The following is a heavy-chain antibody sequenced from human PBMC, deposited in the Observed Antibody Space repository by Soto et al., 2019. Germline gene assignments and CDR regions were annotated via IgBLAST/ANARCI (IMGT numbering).Heavy chain of an antibody. CDR3: ARLRIATNNYKWFDP. V-gene: IGHV4-31*03. CDR2: IYVTGAV. CDR1: GAALNSGNYY. D-gene: IGHD2-21*01. Sequence: KLSETLSLTCSVSGAALNSGNYYWSWIRQVPGKGLEWIGHIYVTGAVDYNPSLRDRITIPQDTSERQFSLNLRLVTAADTAVYYCARLRIATNNYKWFDPWGQGTLVTVSS. J-gene: IGHJ5*02.